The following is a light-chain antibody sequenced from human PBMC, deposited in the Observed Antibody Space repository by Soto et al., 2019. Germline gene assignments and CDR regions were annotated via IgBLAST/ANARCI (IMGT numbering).Light chain of an antibody. J-gene: IGLJ2*01. CDR1: ISDVGRYNL. V-gene: IGLV2-23*01. CDR3: CSYAGGASVV. Sequence: QSALTQPASVSGSPGQSITISCTGTISDVGRYNLVSWYQQHPDKAPKLIIYEDIERPSGVSHRFSGSTSGNTASLTISGLQTEDEAKYFCCSYAGGASVVFGGRTKVTVL. CDR2: EDI.